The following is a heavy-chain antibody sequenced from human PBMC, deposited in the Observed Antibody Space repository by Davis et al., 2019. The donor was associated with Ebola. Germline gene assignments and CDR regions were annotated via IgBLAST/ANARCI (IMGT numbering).Heavy chain of an antibody. CDR3: ARVNYDFRSGARGFDP. J-gene: IGHJ5*02. Sequence: MPGGSLRLSCAASGFTISSHSMNWVRQAPGKGLEWIGEINHSGSTKYNPSLKSRVTISVDTSKNQFSLKLSSVTAADTAVYYCARVNYDFRSGARGFDPWGQGTLVTVSS. CDR2: INHSGST. D-gene: IGHD3-3*01. CDR1: GFTISSHS. V-gene: IGHV4-34*01.